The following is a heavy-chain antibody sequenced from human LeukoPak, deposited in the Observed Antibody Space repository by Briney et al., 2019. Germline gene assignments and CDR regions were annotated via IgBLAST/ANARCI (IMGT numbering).Heavy chain of an antibody. CDR3: ARDIGDF. J-gene: IGHJ4*02. CDR1: GFTSSTAW. Sequence: GALRLSCAASGFTSSTAWMSWVRQAPGTGLEWVATIKPDGSEKFYVDSVKGRFTISRDSAKNSLYLQMNSLRAGDTAVYYCARDIGDFWGQGTLVTVSS. V-gene: IGHV3-7*03. CDR2: IKPDGSEK. D-gene: IGHD1-26*01.